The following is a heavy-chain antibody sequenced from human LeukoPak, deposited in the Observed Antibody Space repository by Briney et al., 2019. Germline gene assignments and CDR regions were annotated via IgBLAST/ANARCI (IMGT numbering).Heavy chain of an antibody. CDR1: GGSISSYY. CDR2: IYYSGST. V-gene: IGHV4-59*01. Sequence: SETLSLTCTVSGGSISSYYWSWIRQPPGKGLEWIGYIYYSGSTNYNPSLKSRVTISVDTSKNQFSLKLSSVTAADTAVYYRARDRRYSYGFSRAFDIWGQGTMVTVSS. CDR3: ARDRRYSYGFSRAFDI. J-gene: IGHJ3*02. D-gene: IGHD5-18*01.